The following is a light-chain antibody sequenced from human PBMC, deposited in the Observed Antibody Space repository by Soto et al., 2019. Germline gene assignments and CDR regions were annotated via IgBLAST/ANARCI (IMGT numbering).Light chain of an antibody. CDR3: QQYGSSPPYT. V-gene: IGKV3-20*01. Sequence: EIVLTQSPGTLSLSPGERATLSCRASQSVSSSYLAWYQQKPGQAPRLLIYGASSRATGIPDRFSGSGSGTDFTLTIRRREPEDFAVDYCQQYGSSPPYTFGQGTKLEI. CDR1: QSVSSSY. J-gene: IGKJ2*01. CDR2: GAS.